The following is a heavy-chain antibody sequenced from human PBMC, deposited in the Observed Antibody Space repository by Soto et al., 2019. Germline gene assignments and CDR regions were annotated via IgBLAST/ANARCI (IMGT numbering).Heavy chain of an antibody. V-gene: IGHV3-23*01. J-gene: IGHJ4*02. CDR3: AKSITARPFDY. D-gene: IGHD6-6*01. Sequence: GGSLILSCAASGFTFSSYWMHWVRQAPGKGLVWVSAISGSGGNTYYADSVKGRFTISRDNSKNTLYLQMNSLRAEDTAVYYCAKSITARPFDYWGQGALVTVSS. CDR2: ISGSGGNT. CDR1: GFTFSSYW.